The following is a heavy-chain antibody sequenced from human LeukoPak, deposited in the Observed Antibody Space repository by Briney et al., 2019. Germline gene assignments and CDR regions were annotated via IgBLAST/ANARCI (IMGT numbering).Heavy chain of an antibody. V-gene: IGHV4-34*01. CDR3: ARGEMATSPFDY. CDR2: INHSGST. D-gene: IGHD5-24*01. CDR1: GGSFSGYF. J-gene: IGHJ4*02. Sequence: PSETLSLTCAVYGGSFSGYFWSWIRQPPGKGLEWIGEINHSGSTNYNPSLRSRVAISVDTSKNQFSLKLSSVTAADTAVYYCARGEMATSPFDYWGQGTLVTVSS.